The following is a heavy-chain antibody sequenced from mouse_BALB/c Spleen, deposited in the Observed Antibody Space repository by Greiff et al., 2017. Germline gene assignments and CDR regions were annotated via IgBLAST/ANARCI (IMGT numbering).Heavy chain of an antibody. V-gene: IGHV14-1*02. CDR3: ARPRYYYAMDY. CDR2: IDPENGNT. CDR1: GFNIKDYY. J-gene: IGHJ4*01. Sequence: EVQLQQSGAELVRPGALVKLSCKASGFNIKDYYMHWVKQRPEQGLEWIGWIDPENGNTIYDPKFQGKASITADTSSNTAYLQLSSLTSEDTAVYYCARPRYYYAMDYWGQGTSVTVSS.